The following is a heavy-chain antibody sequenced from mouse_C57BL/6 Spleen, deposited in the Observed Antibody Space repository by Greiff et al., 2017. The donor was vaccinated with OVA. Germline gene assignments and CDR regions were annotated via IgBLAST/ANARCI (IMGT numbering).Heavy chain of an antibody. CDR3: SKGSSFNWAVDY. D-gene: IGHD1-1*01. Sequence: QVQLQQSGAELVTPGASVKISCKASGYAFSSYWMNWVKQRPGKGLEWIGQIYPGDGDTNYNGKIQGKAILTANKSYSTAYMQLSNLPSEDSAVYFCSKGSSFNWAVDYWGQGTTLTVSS. V-gene: IGHV1-80*01. CDR2: IYPGDGDT. J-gene: IGHJ2*01. CDR1: GYAFSSYW.